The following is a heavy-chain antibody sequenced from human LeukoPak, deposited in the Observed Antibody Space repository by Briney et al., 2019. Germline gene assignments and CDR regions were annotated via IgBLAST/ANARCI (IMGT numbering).Heavy chain of an antibody. CDR2: IIPLLRMA. V-gene: IGHV1-69*04. D-gene: IGHD5-18*01. CDR3: ARDRWASGYSYGYETGVFDY. CDR1: GGTFSFFV. J-gene: IGHJ4*02. Sequence: ASVKVSCKASGGTFSFFVISWVRQAPGQGLEWMGRIIPLLRMANYAQKFQGRVTITADKSTSTAYMELSSLRSEDTAVYYCARDRWASGYSYGYETGVFDYWGQGTLVTVSS.